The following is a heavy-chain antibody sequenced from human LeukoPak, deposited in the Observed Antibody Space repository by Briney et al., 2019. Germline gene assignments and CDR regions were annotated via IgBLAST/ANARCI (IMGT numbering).Heavy chain of an antibody. D-gene: IGHD3-22*01. V-gene: IGHV1-2*02. Sequence: GASVKVSCKASGYTFTGYYMHWVRQAPGQGLEWMGWINPNSGGKNYAQKFKGRVTMTRDTSISTAYMELSRLRSDDTAVYYCARYYYDSSGRYLDAFDIWGQGTMVTVSS. CDR2: INPNSGGK. J-gene: IGHJ3*02. CDR3: ARYYYDSSGRYLDAFDI. CDR1: GYTFTGYY.